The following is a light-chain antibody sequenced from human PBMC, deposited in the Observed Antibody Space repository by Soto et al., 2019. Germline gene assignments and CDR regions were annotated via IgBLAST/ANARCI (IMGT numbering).Light chain of an antibody. CDR2: DVS. CDR1: SSDIGGYNF. J-gene: IGLJ3*02. CDR3: SSYTSGSTRVV. Sequence: QSALTQPASVSGSPGQSITISCTGTSSDIGGYNFVSWYQQHPGKAPKVMIYDVSKRPSGISNRFSGSKSGNTASLTISGLHVEDEADYYCSSYTSGSTRVVFGGGTQLTVL. V-gene: IGLV2-14*03.